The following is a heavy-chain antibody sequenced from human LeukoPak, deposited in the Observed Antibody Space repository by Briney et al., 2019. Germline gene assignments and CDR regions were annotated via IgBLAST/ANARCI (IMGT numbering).Heavy chain of an antibody. CDR3: ARVTFGGVIDVFDY. J-gene: IGHJ4*02. Sequence: GASVKVSCKASGYTFIGYYMHWVRQAPRQGLEWMGWINPNSGGTNYAQKFQGRVTMTRDTSISTAYMERSRLRSDDTAVYYCARVTFGGVIDVFDYWGQGALVTVSS. CDR1: GYTFIGYY. V-gene: IGHV1-2*02. CDR2: INPNSGGT. D-gene: IGHD3-16*02.